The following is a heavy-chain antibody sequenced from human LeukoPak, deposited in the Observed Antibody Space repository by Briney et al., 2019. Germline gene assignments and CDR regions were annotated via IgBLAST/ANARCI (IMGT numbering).Heavy chain of an antibody. CDR3: ARPLGYCSGGSCYSCGYFDY. CDR2: ISSSSSTI. Sequence: GGSLRLSCAASGFXFSSYSINWVRQAPGKGLEWVSYISSSSSTIYYADSVKGRFTISRDNAKNSLFLQINSLSAEDTAVYYCARPLGYCSGGSCYSCGYFDYWGQGTLVTVSS. J-gene: IGHJ4*02. CDR1: GFXFSSYS. D-gene: IGHD2-15*01. V-gene: IGHV3-48*04.